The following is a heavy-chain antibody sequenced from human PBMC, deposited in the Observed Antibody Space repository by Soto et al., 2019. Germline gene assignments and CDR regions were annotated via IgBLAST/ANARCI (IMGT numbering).Heavy chain of an antibody. Sequence: GGSLILSCAASGFTFSSYAMHWVRQAPGKGLEWVAVISYDGSNKYYADSVKGRFTISRDNSKNTLYLQMNSLRAEDTAVYYCARVLVGATPGGYYYGMDVWGQGTTVTVSS. V-gene: IGHV3-30-3*01. CDR3: ARVLVGATPGGYYYGMDV. J-gene: IGHJ6*02. CDR1: GFTFSSYA. CDR2: ISYDGSNK. D-gene: IGHD1-26*01.